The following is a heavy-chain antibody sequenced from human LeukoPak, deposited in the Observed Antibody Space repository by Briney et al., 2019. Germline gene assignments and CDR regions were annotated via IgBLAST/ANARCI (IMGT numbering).Heavy chain of an antibody. CDR1: GFTFSSYS. CDR2: ISSSSSYI. D-gene: IGHD5-12*01. Sequence: PGGSLRLSCSASGFTFSSYSMNWVRQAPGKGLEWVSSISSSSSYIYYADSVKGRFTISRDNAKNSLYLQMNSLRAEDTAVYYCARGESGYDSWPIVNWWGQGTMVTVSS. V-gene: IGHV3-21*01. J-gene: IGHJ3*01. CDR3: ARGESGYDSWPIVNW.